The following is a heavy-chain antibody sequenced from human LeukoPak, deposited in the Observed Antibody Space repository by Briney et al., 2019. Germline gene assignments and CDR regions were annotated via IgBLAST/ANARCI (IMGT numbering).Heavy chain of an antibody. CDR1: GFTFSSYS. V-gene: IGHV3-21*01. Sequence: GGSLRLSCAASGFTFSSYSMNWVRQAPGKGLEWVSSTSGSSSYIYYADSVKGRFTISRDSAKNSLYLQMNSLRAEDTAVYYCARDIVATVSAWGQGTLVTVSS. D-gene: IGHD5-12*01. J-gene: IGHJ5*02. CDR3: ARDIVATVSA. CDR2: TSGSSSYI.